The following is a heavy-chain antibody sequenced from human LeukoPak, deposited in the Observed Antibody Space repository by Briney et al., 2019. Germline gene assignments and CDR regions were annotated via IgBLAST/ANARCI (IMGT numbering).Heavy chain of an antibody. CDR1: GGSINNNY. J-gene: IGHJ5*02. CDR3: ARDRMAAAGIGNWFDP. V-gene: IGHV4-4*08. D-gene: IGHD6-13*01. CDR2: IFSSGST. Sequence: MSSETLSLTCSASGGSINNNYWSWIRQSPGKRLQWIGSIFSSGSTNYNPSLKSRVAISVDTSKNQFSLKLSSVTAADTAVYYCARDRMAAAGIGNWFDPWGQGTLVTVSS.